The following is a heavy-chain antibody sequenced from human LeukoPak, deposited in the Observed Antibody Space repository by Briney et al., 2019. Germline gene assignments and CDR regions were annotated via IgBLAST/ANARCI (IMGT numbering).Heavy chain of an antibody. D-gene: IGHD2-15*01. Sequence: ASVKVSCTASGYTFTSYGISWVRQAPGQGLEWMGWISAYNGNTNYAQKLQGRVTMTTDTSTSTAYMELRSLRSDDTAVYYCARDLFGPGYCSGGSCYPAGYWGQGTLVTVSS. CDR3: ARDLFGPGYCSGGSCYPAGY. V-gene: IGHV1-18*01. CDR1: GYTFTSYG. CDR2: ISAYNGNT. J-gene: IGHJ4*02.